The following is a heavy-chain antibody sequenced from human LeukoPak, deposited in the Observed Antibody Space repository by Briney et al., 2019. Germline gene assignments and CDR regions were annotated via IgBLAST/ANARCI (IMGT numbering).Heavy chain of an antibody. V-gene: IGHV1-2*02. D-gene: IGHD6-6*01. CDR2: IRPNSGGT. Sequence: ASVKVSCKTSGYTVTGYYLHWVRQAPGQGLEWMGWIRPNSGGTKNAQKFQGRVTMTRDTSISPACMELNRLTSDDTAVYYCATYSNSTLQYYYGLDVWGQGTTVTVSS. J-gene: IGHJ6*02. CDR1: GYTVTGYY. CDR3: ATYSNSTLQYYYGLDV.